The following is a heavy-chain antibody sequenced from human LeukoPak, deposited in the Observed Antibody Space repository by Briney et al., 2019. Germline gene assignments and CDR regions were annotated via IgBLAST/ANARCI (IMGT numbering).Heavy chain of an antibody. D-gene: IGHD6-13*01. CDR2: IRYDGSNK. V-gene: IGHV3-30*02. Sequence: GRSLRLSCAASGFTFSSYGMHWVRQAPGKGLEWVAFIRYDGSNKYYADSVKGRFTISRDNSKNTLYLQMNSLRAEDTAVYYCAKDRPYSSSWDKDYWGQGTLVTVSS. CDR3: AKDRPYSSSWDKDY. CDR1: GFTFSSYG. J-gene: IGHJ4*02.